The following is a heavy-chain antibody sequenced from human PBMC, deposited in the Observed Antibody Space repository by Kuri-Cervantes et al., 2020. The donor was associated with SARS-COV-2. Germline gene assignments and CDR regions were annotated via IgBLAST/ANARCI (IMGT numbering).Heavy chain of an antibody. D-gene: IGHD5-18*01. Sequence: GESLKISCAASGFTFSSYSMNWVRQAPGKGLEWVSSISSSSSYIYYADSVKGRFTISRGNAKNSLYLQMNSLRAEDTAVYYCARTWIQLWLLDYWGQGTLVTVSS. J-gene: IGHJ4*02. CDR2: ISSSSSYI. CDR1: GFTFSSYS. V-gene: IGHV3-21*01. CDR3: ARTWIQLWLLDY.